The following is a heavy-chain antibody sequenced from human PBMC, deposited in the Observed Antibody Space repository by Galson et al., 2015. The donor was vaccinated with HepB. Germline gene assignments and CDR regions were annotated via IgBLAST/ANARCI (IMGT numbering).Heavy chain of an antibody. J-gene: IGHJ4*02. CDR2: IAPRSEST. CDR1: GFTFDNFA. D-gene: IGHD4-11*01. CDR3: AKDPLDYSDYDPISHYYIDN. Sequence: SLRLSCATSGFTFDNFAMNWVRQAPGKGLEWVAGIAPRSESTYYADSVKGRFVISRDDSKNTLYLQMRSLRADDTALYYCAKDPLDYSDYDPISHYYIDNWGQGTLVTVSS. V-gene: IGHV3-23*01.